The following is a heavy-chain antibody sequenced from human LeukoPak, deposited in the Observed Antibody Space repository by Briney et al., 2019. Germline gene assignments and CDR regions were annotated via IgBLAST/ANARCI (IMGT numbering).Heavy chain of an antibody. D-gene: IGHD5-18*01. CDR3: AREIRSGYTNWFDP. CDR2: IYYTGST. J-gene: IGHJ5*02. V-gene: IGHV4-59*02. CDR1: GGSVSDYY. Sequence: PSETLSLTCTVSGGSVSDYYWSWIRQSPGKGLEWIGYIYYTGSTSYNPSLRSRVTMSADTSKNQFSLKLSSVSAADTAVYYCAREIRSGYTNWFDPCGQGTLVTVSS.